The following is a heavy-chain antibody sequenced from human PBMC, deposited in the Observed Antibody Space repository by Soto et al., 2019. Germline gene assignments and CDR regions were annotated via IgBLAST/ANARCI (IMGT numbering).Heavy chain of an antibody. CDR3: AKGVVVPAATWALFDY. V-gene: IGHV3-23*01. D-gene: IGHD2-2*01. Sequence: VQLLESGGGLVQPGGSLRLSCAASGFTFSSYAMSWVRQAPGKGLAWVSAISSRGGSSYYADSVKGRFTLSRDNSKNTLYLQMSSLRAEDTALYYCAKGVVVPAATWALFDYWGQGTLVTVSS. CDR1: GFTFSSYA. CDR2: ISSRGGSS. J-gene: IGHJ4*02.